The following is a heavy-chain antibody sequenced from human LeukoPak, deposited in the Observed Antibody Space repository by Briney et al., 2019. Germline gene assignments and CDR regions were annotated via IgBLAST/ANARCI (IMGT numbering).Heavy chain of an antibody. J-gene: IGHJ6*03. V-gene: IGHV4-34*01. CDR3: ARRWNYGRNYYIDV. D-gene: IGHD1-7*01. CDR1: GGSFSNYY. CDR2: INDSGRI. Sequence: SETLSLSRAVSGGSFSNYYWSWIRQSPGKGLEWIGEINDSGRINYNPSLMSRVTISVDTSKNQFSLKLSSVTATDTAVYYCARRWNYGRNYYIDVWGKGATVSVSS.